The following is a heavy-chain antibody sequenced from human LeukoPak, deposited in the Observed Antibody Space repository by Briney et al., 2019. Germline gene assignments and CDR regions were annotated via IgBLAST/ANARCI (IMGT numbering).Heavy chain of an antibody. Sequence: GGSLRLSCAASGLTFSYYTMHWVRQAPGKGLEWVAVISYDGSNEYYADSVKGRFTISRDNSKNTLYLQMNILRVEDTAVYYCARVLNYYDSSGYYFSYWGQGTLVTVSS. V-gene: IGHV3-30-3*01. J-gene: IGHJ4*02. CDR1: GLTFSYYT. CDR3: ARVLNYYDSSGYYFSY. CDR2: ISYDGSNE. D-gene: IGHD3-22*01.